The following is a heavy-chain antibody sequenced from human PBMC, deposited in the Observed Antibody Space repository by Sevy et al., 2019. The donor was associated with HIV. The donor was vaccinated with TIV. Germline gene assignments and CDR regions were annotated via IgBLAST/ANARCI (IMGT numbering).Heavy chain of an antibody. D-gene: IGHD3-16*01. CDR3: AKDRGEILHSAFDY. V-gene: IGHV3-30*04. CDR2: ISYDGRNNK. CDR1: GFTFSDYS. J-gene: IGHJ4*02. Sequence: GGSLRLSCAASGFTFSDYSMHWVRQAPGKGLEWVAVISYDGRNNKYNADSVKGRFTISIDNSKNTLYLQMNSLRVEDTAIYYCAKDRGEILHSAFDYWGQGTLVTVSS.